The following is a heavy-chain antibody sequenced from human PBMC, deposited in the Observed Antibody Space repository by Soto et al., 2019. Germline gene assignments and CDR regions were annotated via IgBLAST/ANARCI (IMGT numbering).Heavy chain of an antibody. CDR2: VSYIGTT. D-gene: IGHD2-2*01. CDR1: GGSISSSSYY. V-gene: IGHV4-39*01. J-gene: IGHJ4*02. CDR3: VRPGGRYQPEWYFDY. Sequence: SETLSLTCTVSGGSISSSSYYWVWVRQTPGKGLEWIGSVSYIGTTYYNPSLSSRITISVDTSKDQFSLNLVSVTVADTAVYYCVRPGGRYQPEWYFDYWGQGTLVTVSS.